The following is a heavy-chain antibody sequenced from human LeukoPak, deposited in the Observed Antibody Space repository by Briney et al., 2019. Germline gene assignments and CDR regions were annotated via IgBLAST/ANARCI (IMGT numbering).Heavy chain of an antibody. CDR2: FGSTGTI. Sequence: GGSLRLSCVASGFTFSTYAMNWIRQAPGKGLEWVAYFGSTGTIHYADSMRGRFTISRDNAKNSLYLQMNSVRVEDTAVYYCATEGIVGGGAHFDYWGQGTLVTVSS. CDR1: GFTFSTYA. D-gene: IGHD1-26*01. V-gene: IGHV3-48*03. J-gene: IGHJ4*02. CDR3: ATEGIVGGGAHFDY.